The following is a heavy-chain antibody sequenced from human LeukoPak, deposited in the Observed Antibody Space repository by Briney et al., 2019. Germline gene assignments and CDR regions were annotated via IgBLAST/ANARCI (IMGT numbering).Heavy chain of an antibody. V-gene: IGHV3-7*01. J-gene: IGHJ4*02. CDR3: ARGGSRQYNF. CDR2: IKQDGSEK. D-gene: IGHD5-18*01. Sequence: PGGSLRLSCAASRFTFNNFWMSWVRQAPGRGLEWVANIKQDGSEKYYVDSVKGRFTISRDNAKNSLYLQMNSLRVEDTAVYYCARGGSRQYNFWGQGTLVTVSS. CDR1: RFTFNNFW.